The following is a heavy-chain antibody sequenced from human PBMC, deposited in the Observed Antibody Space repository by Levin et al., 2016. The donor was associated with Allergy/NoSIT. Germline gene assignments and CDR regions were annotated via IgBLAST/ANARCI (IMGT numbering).Heavy chain of an antibody. CDR3: ASNDYTGYSYNYHRYGMDV. CDR2: IYYSGST. Sequence: SETLSLTCTVSGGSISSYYWRYYWSWIRQPPGKEPEFIGYIYYSGSTKYNPSLEGRVTISVDPSKNQFSLELSSVTAADTAVYYCASNDYTGYSYNYHRYGMDVWGQGTTVTVSS. J-gene: IGHJ6*02. D-gene: IGHD5-18*01. V-gene: IGHV4-59*01. CDR1: GGSISSYY.